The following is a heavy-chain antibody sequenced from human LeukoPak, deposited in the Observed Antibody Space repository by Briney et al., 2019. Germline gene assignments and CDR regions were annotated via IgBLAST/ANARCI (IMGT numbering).Heavy chain of an antibody. Sequence: KPSETLSLTCTVSGYSISSGYYWGWIRQPPGKGLEWIGSIYHSGSTYYNPSLKSRVTISVDTSKNQFSLKLSSVTAADTAVYYCAREAFDYGSGSYPEYWGQGTLVTVSS. D-gene: IGHD3-10*01. CDR2: IYHSGST. CDR1: GYSISSGYY. V-gene: IGHV4-38-2*02. CDR3: AREAFDYGSGSYPEY. J-gene: IGHJ4*02.